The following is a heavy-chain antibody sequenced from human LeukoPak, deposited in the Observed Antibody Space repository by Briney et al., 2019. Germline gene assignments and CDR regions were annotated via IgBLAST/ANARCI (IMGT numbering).Heavy chain of an antibody. CDR2: IWPDGGEE. CDR1: GFSFSSYY. CDR3: ELLFGGVTTFDF. D-gene: IGHD1-26*01. Sequence: GGSLRLSCAASGFSFSSYYMSWIRQGPGKGLEWVATIWPDGGEERYVDSVRGRFSISRDNAKSFLYLRMNGLSVEDTAVYFCELLFGGVTTFDFWGQGALVTVSS. J-gene: IGHJ5*01. V-gene: IGHV3-7*01.